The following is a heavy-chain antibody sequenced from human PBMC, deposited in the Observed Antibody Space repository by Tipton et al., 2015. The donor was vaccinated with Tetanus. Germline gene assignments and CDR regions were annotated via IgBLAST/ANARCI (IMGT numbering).Heavy chain of an antibody. CDR1: EFTFSRFD. Sequence: SLRLSCAASEFTFSRFDMHWVRQAPGKGLEWVAGISYDGSHKYYVDSVRGRFTISRDNSQNTLYLQMNSLRPEDTAIYYCAKAKPVITLAFFDYWGQGTLVTVSS. CDR3: AKAKPVITLAFFDY. CDR2: ISYDGSHK. D-gene: IGHD3-16*01. J-gene: IGHJ4*02. V-gene: IGHV3-30*18.